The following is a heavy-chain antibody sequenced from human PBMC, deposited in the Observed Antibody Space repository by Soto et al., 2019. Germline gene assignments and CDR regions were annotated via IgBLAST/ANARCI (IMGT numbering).Heavy chain of an antibody. D-gene: IGHD3-22*01. CDR1: GGTFSSYA. CDR2: IIPIFGTA. V-gene: IGHV1-69*06. CDR3: ATTYYYDSSGYYYVEGFNY. Sequence: VASVKVSCKASGGTFSSYAISWVRQAPGQGLEWMGGIIPIFGTANYAQKFQGRVTITADKSTSTAYMELSSLRSEDTAVYYCATTYYYDSSGYYYVEGFNYWGQGTLVTVSS. J-gene: IGHJ4*02.